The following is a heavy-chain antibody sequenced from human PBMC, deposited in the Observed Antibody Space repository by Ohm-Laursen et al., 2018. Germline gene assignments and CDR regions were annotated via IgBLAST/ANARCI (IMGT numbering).Heavy chain of an antibody. J-gene: IGHJ6*02. Sequence: QPPGKGLEWIGYIYYSGSTNYNPSLKSRVTISVDTSKNQFSLKLNSVTAADTAVYYCARYTAPKYYYGMDVWGQGTTVTVSS. CDR2: IYYSGST. CDR3: ARYTAPKYYYGMDV. V-gene: IGHV4-59*01. D-gene: IGHD1-1*01.